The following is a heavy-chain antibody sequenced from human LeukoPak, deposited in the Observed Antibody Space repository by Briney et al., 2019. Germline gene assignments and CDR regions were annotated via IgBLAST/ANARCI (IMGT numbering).Heavy chain of an antibody. V-gene: IGHV3-48*01. Sequence: SGGSLRLSCAASGFTFSRYSMNWVRQAPGKGLEWIPYISSSSELIYYADSVKGRFTISRDNAKNSLYLQMNSLRAEDTAVYYCASDGRRDGAFDIWGQGTMVTVSS. CDR3: ASDGRRDGAFDI. CDR2: ISSSSELI. CDR1: GFTFSRYS. J-gene: IGHJ3*02. D-gene: IGHD1-26*01.